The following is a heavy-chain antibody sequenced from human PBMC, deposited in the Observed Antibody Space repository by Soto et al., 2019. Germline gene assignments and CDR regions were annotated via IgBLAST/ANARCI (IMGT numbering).Heavy chain of an antibody. D-gene: IGHD3-10*01. CDR2: INPNSGGT. V-gene: IGHV1-2*04. CDR3: ARDARGDEVPMDS. Sequence: ASVKVSCKASGYTFTSYYMHWVRQAPGQGLEWMGWINPNSGGTNYAQKFQGWVTMTRDTSISTAYMELSRLRSDDTAVYHCARDARGDEVPMDSWGEGTLVTVSP. CDR1: GYTFTSYY. J-gene: IGHJ4*02.